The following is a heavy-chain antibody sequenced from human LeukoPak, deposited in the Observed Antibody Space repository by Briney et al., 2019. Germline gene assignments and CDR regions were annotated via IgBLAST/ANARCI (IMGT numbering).Heavy chain of an antibody. CDR2: IYHSGST. CDR3: ARVPTVTIFYFGNDLRKPDGFDY. CDR1: GGSISSGGYS. V-gene: IGHV4-30-2*01. J-gene: IGHJ4*02. D-gene: IGHD4-17*01. Sequence: SETLSLTCAVSGGSISSGGYSWSWIRQPPGKGLEWIGYIYHSGSTYYNPSLKSRVTISVDRSKNQFSLKLSSVTAADTAVYYCARVPTVTIFYFGNDLRKPDGFDYWGQGTLVTVSS.